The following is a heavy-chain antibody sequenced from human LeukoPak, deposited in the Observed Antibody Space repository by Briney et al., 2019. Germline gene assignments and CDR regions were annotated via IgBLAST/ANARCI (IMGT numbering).Heavy chain of an antibody. V-gene: IGHV3-53*01. CDR1: GFTVSNYG. D-gene: IGHD4-17*01. Sequence: GGSLRLSCAASGFTVSNYGMTWVRQAPGKGLEWVSVIYSGGGTNYADSVKGRFTISRDRSKNTLYLQMNSLRVEDTAVYYCARAPMTTEDYWGQGTLVTVSS. CDR3: ARAPMTTEDY. CDR2: IYSGGGT. J-gene: IGHJ4*02.